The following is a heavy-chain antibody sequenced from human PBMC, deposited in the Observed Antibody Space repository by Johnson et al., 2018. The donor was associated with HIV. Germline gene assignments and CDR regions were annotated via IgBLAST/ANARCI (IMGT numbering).Heavy chain of an antibody. D-gene: IGHD3-3*01. CDR2: VYSGGTT. CDR3: ANDFWSGSGI. CDR1: GFTVSSNY. J-gene: IGHJ3*02. Sequence: MQLVESGGGLVQPGGSLRLSCAASGFTVSSNYMSWVRQAPGKGLESVSVVYSGGTTHYADSVKGRSTISRDNSKSTLYLQMNSLRAEDTAVYYCANDFWSGSGIWGQGTMVTVSS. V-gene: IGHV3-66*01.